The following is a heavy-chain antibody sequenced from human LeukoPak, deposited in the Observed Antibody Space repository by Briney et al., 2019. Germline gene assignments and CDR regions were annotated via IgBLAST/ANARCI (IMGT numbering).Heavy chain of an antibody. V-gene: IGHV1-69*05. CDR1: GGTFSSYA. CDR2: IIPIFGTA. Sequence: GASVKLSCKASGGTFSSYAISWVRHAPGQGLEWMGRIIPIFGTANYAQKFQGRVTITTDESTSTAYMELSSLRSEDTAVYYCARGYSSWDDAFDIWGQGTMVTVSS. CDR3: ARGYSSWDDAFDI. D-gene: IGHD6-13*01. J-gene: IGHJ3*02.